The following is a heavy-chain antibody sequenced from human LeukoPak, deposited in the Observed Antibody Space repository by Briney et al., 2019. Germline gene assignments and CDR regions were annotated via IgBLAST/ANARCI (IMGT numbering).Heavy chain of an antibody. Sequence: GASVKVSCKASGGTFSSYAISWVRQAPGQGLEWMGGIIPIFGTANYAQKFQGRVTITADESTSTAYMELSSLRSEDTAVYYCARDQGSSWYWGARSGGSLDYWGQGTLVTVSS. V-gene: IGHV1-69*13. CDR3: ARDQGSSWYWGARSGGSLDY. J-gene: IGHJ4*02. CDR2: IIPIFGTA. D-gene: IGHD6-13*01. CDR1: GGTFSSYA.